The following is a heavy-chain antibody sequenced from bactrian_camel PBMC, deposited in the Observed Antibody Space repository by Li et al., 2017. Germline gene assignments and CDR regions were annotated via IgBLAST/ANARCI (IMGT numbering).Heavy chain of an antibody. V-gene: IGHV3S26*01. CDR1: GYIYSNYC. CDR2: IDSDGMT. J-gene: IGHJ4*01. Sequence: HVQLVESGGGTVQAGGSLRLSCAASGYIYSNYCMNWFRQAPGKEREGVAGIDSDGMTTYADSVKGRFTISQDNARGIMYLQMNSLKPDDSAMYICRTDTCGKWGRGTQVTVS. D-gene: IGHD6*01. CDR3: RTDTCGK.